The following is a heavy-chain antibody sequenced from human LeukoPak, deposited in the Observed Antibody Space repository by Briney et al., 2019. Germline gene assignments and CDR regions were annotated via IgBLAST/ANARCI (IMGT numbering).Heavy chain of an antibody. J-gene: IGHJ4*02. CDR2: IYTSGST. Sequence: SETLSLTCTVSGGSISGDYWSWIRQPAGKGLEWIGRIYTSGSTKYNPSPKSRVTISVDTSKNQFSLKLSSVTAADTAVYYCARRTRGYSYDNFDYWGQGTLVTVSS. V-gene: IGHV4-4*07. CDR1: GGSISGDY. D-gene: IGHD5-12*01. CDR3: ARRTRGYSYDNFDY.